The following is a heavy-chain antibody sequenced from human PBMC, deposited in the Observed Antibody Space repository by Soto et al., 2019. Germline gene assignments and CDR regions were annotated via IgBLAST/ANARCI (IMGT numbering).Heavy chain of an antibody. J-gene: IGHJ5*02. V-gene: IGHV4-4*07. CDR1: GGSISSYY. Sequence: KTSETLSLTCTVSGGSISSYYWSWIRQPAGKGLEWIGRIYTSGSTNYNPSLKSRVTMSVDTSKNQFSLKLSSVTAADTAVYYCVRDDLGYGDYAGWFDPWGQGTLVTVSS. D-gene: IGHD4-17*01. CDR3: VRDDLGYGDYAGWFDP. CDR2: IYTSGST.